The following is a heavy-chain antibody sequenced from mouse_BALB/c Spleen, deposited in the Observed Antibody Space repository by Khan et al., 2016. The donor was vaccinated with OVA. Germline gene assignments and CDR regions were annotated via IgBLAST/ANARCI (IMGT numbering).Heavy chain of an antibody. D-gene: IGHD1-1*01. CDR3: ARRVELVPLISY. CDR2: IYWDDDK. V-gene: IGHV8-12*01. Sequence: QVTLKESGPGILQPSQTLSLTCSFSGFSLSSSGMGVSWIRQPSGKGLEWLAHIYWDDDKRYNPSLKSRLTISKDTSSKQVFLKITSVDTADTATYYCARRVELVPLISYVGQRTLVPVSA. J-gene: IGHJ3*01. CDR1: GFSLSSSGMG.